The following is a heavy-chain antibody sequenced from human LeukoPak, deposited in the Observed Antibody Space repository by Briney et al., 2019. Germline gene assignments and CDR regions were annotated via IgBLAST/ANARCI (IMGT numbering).Heavy chain of an antibody. CDR1: GFIFSSYD. CDR3: AKDFYYDSSGYYF. D-gene: IGHD3-22*01. CDR2: IRYDGSNK. V-gene: IGHV3-30*02. Sequence: PGGSLRLSCAASGFIFSSYDMHWVRQAPGKGLEWVAFIRYDGSNKYHADSVKGRFTISRDNAKNSLYLQMNSLRAEDTAVYYCAKDFYYDSSGYYFWGQGTLVTVSS. J-gene: IGHJ4*02.